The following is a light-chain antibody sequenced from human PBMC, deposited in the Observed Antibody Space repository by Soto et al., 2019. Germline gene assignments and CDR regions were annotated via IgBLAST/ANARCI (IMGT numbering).Light chain of an antibody. CDR3: CSYARSSTSFV. V-gene: IGLV2-11*01. CDR2: DVT. J-gene: IGLJ1*01. CDR1: SSDVGAYNY. Sequence: QSVLTQPRSVSGSPGQSVTISCAGTSSDVGAYNYVSWYRQHPGKAPKLIIYDVTKRPSGVPARFSGSKSGNTASLTISGLQADDEADYFCCSYARSSTSFVFGGGTKLTVL.